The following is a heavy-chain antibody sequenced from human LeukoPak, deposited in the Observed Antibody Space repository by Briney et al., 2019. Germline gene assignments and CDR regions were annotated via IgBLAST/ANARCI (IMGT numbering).Heavy chain of an antibody. D-gene: IGHD3-22*01. CDR3: ARDGPSPNDSSGYNNVY. CDR2: ISSSSSYI. J-gene: IGHJ4*02. V-gene: IGHV3-21*01. Sequence: GGSLRLSCAASGFTFSSYSMNWVRQAPGKGLEWVSSISSSSSYIYYADSVKGRFTISRDNAKNSLYLQMNSLRAEDTAVYYCARDGPSPNDSSGYNNVYWGQGTLVTVSS. CDR1: GFTFSSYS.